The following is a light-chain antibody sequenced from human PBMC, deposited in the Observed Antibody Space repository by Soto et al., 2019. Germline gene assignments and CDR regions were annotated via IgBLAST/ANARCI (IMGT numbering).Light chain of an antibody. CDR3: MQSTQLPPT. CDR2: EVS. Sequence: DVVMTQTPLSLSVAPGQPASISCKSSQILLHITGDTFLFWYLQKPGQSPQLLIYEVSTRVSGVPDRFSGSGSGTDFTLEISRVETDDVGIYYCMQSTQLPPTFGQGTQLEIK. CDR1: QILLHITGDTF. V-gene: IGKV2D-29*02. J-gene: IGKJ5*01.